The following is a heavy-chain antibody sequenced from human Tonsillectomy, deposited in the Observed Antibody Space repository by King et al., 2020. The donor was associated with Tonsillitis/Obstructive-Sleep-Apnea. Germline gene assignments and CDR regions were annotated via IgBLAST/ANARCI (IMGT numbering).Heavy chain of an antibody. CDR1: GGSFSGYY. D-gene: IGHD3-3*01. CDR3: ARNITGIFGVVITQPFDY. J-gene: IGHJ4*02. CDR2: INHSGST. Sequence: VQLQQWGAGLLKPSETLSLTCAVYGGSFSGYYWSWIRQPPGKGLEWVGEINHSGSTNYNPSLKSRVTISVDTSKNQFSLKLSSVTAADTAVYYFARNITGIFGVVITQPFDYWGQGTLVTVSS. V-gene: IGHV4-34*01.